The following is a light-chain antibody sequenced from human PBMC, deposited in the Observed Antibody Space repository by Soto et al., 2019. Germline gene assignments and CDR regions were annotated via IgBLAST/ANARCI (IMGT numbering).Light chain of an antibody. CDR3: QQRSNWPLT. Sequence: EIVLTQSPATLSLSPGERATLSCRASQSIRNYLAWYQQKPGQTPRLLIYDASNRAADIPARFSGNGSGTDFTLTISSLEPEDFAVYFCQQRSNWPLTFGPGTEVEIK. CDR1: QSIRNY. CDR2: DAS. J-gene: IGKJ3*01. V-gene: IGKV3-11*01.